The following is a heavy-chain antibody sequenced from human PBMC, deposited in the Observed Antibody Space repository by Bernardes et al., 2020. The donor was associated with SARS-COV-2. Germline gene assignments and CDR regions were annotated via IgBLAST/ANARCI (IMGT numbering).Heavy chain of an antibody. J-gene: IGHJ3*02. Sequence: SETLSLTCTVSGGSISSSSYYWGWIRQPQGKGLEWIGSIYYSGRTYYNPSLKSRVTISVDTSKNQFSLKLSSVTAADTAVYYCARHGYDALDDYRGNPTWANAFDIWGQGTMVTVSS. CDR1: GGSISSSSYY. V-gene: IGHV4-39*01. CDR3: ARHGYDALDDYRGNPTWANAFDI. D-gene: IGHD4-17*01. CDR2: IYYSGRT.